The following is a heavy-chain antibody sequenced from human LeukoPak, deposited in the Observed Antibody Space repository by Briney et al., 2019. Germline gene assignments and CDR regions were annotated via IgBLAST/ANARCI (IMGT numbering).Heavy chain of an antibody. D-gene: IGHD2-21*02. CDR2: ISYDGSNK. J-gene: IGHJ4*02. V-gene: IGHV3-30-3*01. CDR1: GFTFSSHA. CDR3: ARNPGRTLVVVTAVDY. Sequence: GGSLRLSCAASGFTFSSHAMHWVRQAPGKRLEWVGVISYDGSNKYYGDSAKGRFTITRDNSKNTLYVQMNSLRVEDTAVYYCARNPGRTLVVVTAVDYWGQGTLVTVSS.